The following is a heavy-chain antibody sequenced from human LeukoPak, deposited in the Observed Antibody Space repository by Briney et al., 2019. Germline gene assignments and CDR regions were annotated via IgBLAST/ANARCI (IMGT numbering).Heavy chain of an antibody. CDR1: GVTVTSNY. J-gene: IGHJ4*02. CDR2: IYSGGIT. Sequence: GGSLRLSCAASGVTVTSNYMTWVRQAPGKGLEWVAIIYSGGITYYADSVKDRSSISRDNSKNTVYLQMNNLRVDDTAVYYCVTGRRYFDSWGPGTLVTVSS. D-gene: IGHD1-1*01. V-gene: IGHV3-53*01. CDR3: VTGRRYFDS.